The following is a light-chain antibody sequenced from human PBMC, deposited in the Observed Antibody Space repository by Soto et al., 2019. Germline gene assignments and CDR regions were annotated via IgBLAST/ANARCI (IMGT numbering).Light chain of an antibody. Sequence: EFVLTQSPATLSLSPGERTTLSCRASQSVTSYLAWHQQKPGQAPRLLIYDVSNRATGIPARFSGSGSGTDFTLTISSLEPEDFAVYYCQQRGTFGGGTKVDIK. CDR1: QSVTSY. V-gene: IGKV3-11*01. CDR3: QQRGT. J-gene: IGKJ4*01. CDR2: DVS.